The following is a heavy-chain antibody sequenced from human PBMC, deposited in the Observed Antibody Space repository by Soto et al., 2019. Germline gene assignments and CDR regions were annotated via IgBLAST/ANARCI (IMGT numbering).Heavy chain of an antibody. CDR3: ARDPNWNYYFDY. CDR2: ISSSSSYI. V-gene: IGHV3-21*01. Sequence: EVQLVESGGGLVKPAGSLRLSCAASGFTCSSYSINWVRQAPGKGLEWVSSISSSSSYIDYADSVKGRFTSSRDNAKNSLYLQMNSLRAEDTAVYYCARDPNWNYYFDYWGHGTLVTVSS. CDR1: GFTCSSYS. J-gene: IGHJ4*01. D-gene: IGHD1-1*01.